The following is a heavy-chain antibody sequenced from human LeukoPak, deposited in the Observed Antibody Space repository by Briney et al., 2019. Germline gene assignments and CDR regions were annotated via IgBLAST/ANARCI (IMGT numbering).Heavy chain of an antibody. CDR3: AREVYYYYGMDV. CDR1: GFTFSSSS. CDR2: ITDAVGST. V-gene: IGHV3-23*01. J-gene: IGHJ6*02. Sequence: GGSLRLSCAASGFTFSSSSISWVRQAPGKGLEWVSAITDAVGSTHYADSVKGRFTISRDNSKNTLYLQMNSLRAEDTAVYYCAREVYYYYGMDVWGQGTTVTVSS.